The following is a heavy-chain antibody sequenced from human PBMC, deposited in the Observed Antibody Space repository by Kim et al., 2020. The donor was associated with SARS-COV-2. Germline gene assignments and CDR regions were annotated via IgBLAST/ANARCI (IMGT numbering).Heavy chain of an antibody. D-gene: IGHD6-19*01. CDR1: GGSFSGYY. J-gene: IGHJ4*02. CDR3: ARGNGGVAGTDY. V-gene: IGHV4-34*01. Sequence: SETLSLTCAVYGGSFSGYYWSWIRQPPGKGLEWIGEINHSGSTNYNPSLKSRVTISVDTSKNQFSLKLSSVTAADTAVYYCARGNGGVAGTDYWGQGTLVTVSS. CDR2: INHSGST.